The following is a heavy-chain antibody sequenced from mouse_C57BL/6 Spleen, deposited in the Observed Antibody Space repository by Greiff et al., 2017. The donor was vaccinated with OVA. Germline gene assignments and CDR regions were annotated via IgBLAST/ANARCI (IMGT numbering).Heavy chain of an antibody. CDR1: GYTFTGYW. V-gene: IGHV1-9*01. J-gene: IGHJ3*01. D-gene: IGHD1-1*01. CDR2: ILPGSGST. CDR3: ARAHYYGSSYGTWFAY. Sequence: QVQLQQSGAELMKPGASVKLSCKATGYTFTGYWIEWVKQRPGHGLEWIGEILPGSGSTNYNEKFKGKATFTADTSSNTAYMQLSSLTTEDSAIYYCARAHYYGSSYGTWFAYWGQGTLVTVSA.